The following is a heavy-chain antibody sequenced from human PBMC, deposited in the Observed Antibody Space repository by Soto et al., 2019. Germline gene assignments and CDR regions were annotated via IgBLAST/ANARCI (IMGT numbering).Heavy chain of an antibody. J-gene: IGHJ4*02. Sequence: ASVKVSCKASGYTFTSYAMHWVRQAPGQRLEWMGWINAGNGNTKYSQKFQGRVTITRDTSASTAYMELSSLRSEDTAVYYCATYPRLHLGEPSDYWGQGTLVTVSS. CDR2: INAGNGNT. CDR3: ATYPRLHLGEPSDY. D-gene: IGHD3-16*01. CDR1: GYTFTSYA. V-gene: IGHV1-3*01.